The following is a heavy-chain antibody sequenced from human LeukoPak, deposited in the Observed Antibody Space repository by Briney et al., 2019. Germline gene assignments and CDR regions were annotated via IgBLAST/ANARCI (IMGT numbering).Heavy chain of an antibody. V-gene: IGHV4-39*07. CDR2: IYYSGST. CDR3: ARDKGIVAAFDY. J-gene: IGHJ4*02. D-gene: IGHD2-15*01. CDR1: GGSISSSSYY. Sequence: SETLSLTCTVSGGSISSSSYYWGWIRQPPGKGLEWIGSIYYSGSTYYNPSLKSRVTISVDTSKNQFSLKLSSVTAADTAVYYCARDKGIVAAFDYWGQGTLVTVSS.